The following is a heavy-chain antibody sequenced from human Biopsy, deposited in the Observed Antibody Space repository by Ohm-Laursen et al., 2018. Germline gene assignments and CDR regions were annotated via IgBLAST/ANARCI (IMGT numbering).Heavy chain of an antibody. CDR3: ARDALGGGSYRFFY. Sequence: GSSVKASCKVSGYSLTELSMHWVRQAPGQGLEWMGGIIPIFGTANYAQKFQGRVTITADESTSTAYMELSSLRSDDTAVYYCARDALGGGSYRFFYWGQGSLVTVSS. D-gene: IGHD1-26*01. V-gene: IGHV1-69*01. CDR2: IIPIFGTA. J-gene: IGHJ4*02. CDR1: GYSLTELS.